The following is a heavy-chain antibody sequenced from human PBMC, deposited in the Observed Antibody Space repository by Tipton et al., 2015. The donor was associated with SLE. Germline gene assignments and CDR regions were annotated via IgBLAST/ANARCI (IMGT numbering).Heavy chain of an antibody. D-gene: IGHD3-3*01. CDR2: IYYSGST. V-gene: IGHV4-59*01. Sequence: TLSLTCAVYGGSFSGYYWSWIRQPPGKGLEWIGYIYYSGSTNYNPSLKSRVTISVDTSKNQFSLKLSSVTAADTAVYYCARDKGRSPDFGVVIYYFDYWGQGTLVTVSS. CDR1: GGSFSGYY. CDR3: ARDKGRSPDFGVVIYYFDY. J-gene: IGHJ4*02.